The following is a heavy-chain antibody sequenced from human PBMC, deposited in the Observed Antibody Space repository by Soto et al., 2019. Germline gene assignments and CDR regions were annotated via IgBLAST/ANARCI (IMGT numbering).Heavy chain of an antibody. CDR3: AKEYGSTWTDH. Sequence: LSLTFTVSGFTFITYGMHWVRQAPGKGLEWVAAMSYDGTKEYYVDSVKGRFTISRDNSRNTLFLQLNSLRDEDMAVYYCAKEYGSTWTDHWGQGTLVTV. CDR1: GFTFITYG. V-gene: IGHV3-30*18. J-gene: IGHJ4*02. CDR2: MSYDGTKE. D-gene: IGHD6-13*01.